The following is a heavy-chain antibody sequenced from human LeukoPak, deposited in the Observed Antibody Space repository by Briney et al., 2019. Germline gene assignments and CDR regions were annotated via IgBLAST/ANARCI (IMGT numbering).Heavy chain of an antibody. Sequence: GGSLRLSCAASGFTFDDYAMHWVGQAPGKGLEWVSGISWNSGSIGYADSVKGRFTISRDNAKNSLYLQMNSLRAEDTALYYCAKVQGAAGTGGGSGFDYWGQGTLVTVSS. CDR2: ISWNSGSI. D-gene: IGHD6-13*01. CDR1: GFTFDDYA. J-gene: IGHJ4*02. V-gene: IGHV3-9*01. CDR3: AKVQGAAGTGGGSGFDY.